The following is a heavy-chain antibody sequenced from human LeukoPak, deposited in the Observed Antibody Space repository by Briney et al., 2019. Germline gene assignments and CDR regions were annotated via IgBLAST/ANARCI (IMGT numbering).Heavy chain of an antibody. V-gene: IGHV1-2*02. CDR2: INPNSGGT. D-gene: IGHD3-3*01. Sequence: GASVKVSCKASGYTLTGYYMHWVRQAPGQGLEWMGWINPNSGGTNYAQKFQGRVTMTRDTSISTAYMELSRLRSDDTAVYYCARTITIFGVRPFDYWGQGTLVTVSS. J-gene: IGHJ4*02. CDR3: ARTITIFGVRPFDY. CDR1: GYTLTGYY.